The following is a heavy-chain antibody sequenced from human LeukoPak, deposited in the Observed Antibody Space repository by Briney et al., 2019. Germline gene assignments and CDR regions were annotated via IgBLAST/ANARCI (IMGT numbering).Heavy chain of an antibody. V-gene: IGHV1-69*04. Sequence: ASVTVSCRASGDTFSRYAISWVRQAPGQGLEWMGRIILILGIANYEQKFQDRVTINADKSTSTVYMELSSLRSEDTAVYYCARGGYGGNGFDYWGQGTLVTVSS. J-gene: IGHJ4*02. CDR2: IILILGIA. CDR3: ARGGYGGNGFDY. D-gene: IGHD4-23*01. CDR1: GDTFSRYA.